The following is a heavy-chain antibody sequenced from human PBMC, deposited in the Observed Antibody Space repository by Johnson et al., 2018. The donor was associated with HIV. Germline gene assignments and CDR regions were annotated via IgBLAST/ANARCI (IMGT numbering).Heavy chain of an antibody. D-gene: IGHD3-10*01. CDR3: ARVQLLADDVFNI. J-gene: IGHJ3*02. V-gene: IGHV3-74*02. CDR1: GFTFSTNW. Sequence: VLLVESGGALVQPGGSLRLSCAASGFTFSTNWMHWVRQAPGKGLVWVSRINSDGSSTSYADSVKGRFTISRDNAKNTLYLQMDSLGAEDTAVYYCARVQLLADDVFNIWGQGTMVTVSS. CDR2: INSDGSST.